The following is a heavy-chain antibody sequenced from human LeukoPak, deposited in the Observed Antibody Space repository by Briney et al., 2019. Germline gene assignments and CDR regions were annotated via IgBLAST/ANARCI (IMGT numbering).Heavy chain of an antibody. CDR2: IYYSGST. D-gene: IGHD3-22*01. V-gene: IGHV4-59*01. CDR1: GGSISSYY. CDR3: AREPYDSSGYNDY. J-gene: IGHJ4*02. Sequence: SETLSLTCTVSGGSISSYYWSWIRQPPGKRLEWIGYIYYSGSTNYNPSLKSRVTISVDTSKNQFSLKLSSVTAADTAVYYCAREPYDSSGYNDYWGQGTLVTVSS.